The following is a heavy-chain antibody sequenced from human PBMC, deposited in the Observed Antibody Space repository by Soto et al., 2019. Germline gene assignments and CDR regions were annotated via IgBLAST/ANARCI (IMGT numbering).Heavy chain of an antibody. D-gene: IGHD3-9*01. CDR2: IYHSGST. J-gene: IGHJ5*02. CDR3: AKIRYFDWEHWFDP. V-gene: IGHV4-4*02. Sequence: PSETLSLTCAVSGGSVSSSNWWSWVRQPPGKGLEWIGEIYHSGSTNYNPSLKSRLTISVDKSKNQFSLKLSAVTAADTAVYYCAKIRYFDWEHWFDPWGQGTLVTVSS. CDR1: GGSVSSSNW.